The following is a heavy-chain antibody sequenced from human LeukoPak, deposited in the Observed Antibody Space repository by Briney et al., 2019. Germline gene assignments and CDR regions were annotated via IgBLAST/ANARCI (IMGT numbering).Heavy chain of an antibody. CDR3: ASAIAARPNYYGMDV. CDR2: IIPIFGTA. CDR1: GGTFNSYA. Sequence: SVKVSCKASGGTFNSYAISWVRQAPGQGLEWMGGIIPIFGTANYAQKFQGRVTITADESTSTAYMELSSLRSEDTAVYYCASAIAARPNYYGMDVWGQGTTVTVSS. D-gene: IGHD6-6*01. V-gene: IGHV1-69*13. J-gene: IGHJ6*02.